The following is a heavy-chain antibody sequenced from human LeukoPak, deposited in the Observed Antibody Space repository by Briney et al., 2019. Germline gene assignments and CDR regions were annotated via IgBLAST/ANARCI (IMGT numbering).Heavy chain of an antibody. Sequence: PGGSLRLSCAASGFTFSSYSMNWVRQAPGKGLEWVAFIRYDGSNKYYADSVKGRFTISRDNSKNTLYLQMNSLRAEDTAVYYCAKAVATIFGNNWFDPWGQGTLVTVSS. CDR1: GFTFSSYS. D-gene: IGHD3-3*01. J-gene: IGHJ5*02. V-gene: IGHV3-30*02. CDR3: AKAVATIFGNNWFDP. CDR2: IRYDGSNK.